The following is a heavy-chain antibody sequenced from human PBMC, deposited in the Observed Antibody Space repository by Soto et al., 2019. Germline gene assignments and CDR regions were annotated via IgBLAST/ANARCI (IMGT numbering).Heavy chain of an antibody. CDR3: ARPSTSYGDYGWSLAY. CDR2: VSAHTGDS. Sequence: QVQLVQSGAEVKKPGPSVKVSCKASGYPFGGYAIGWVRQAPGQGLEWMGWVSAHTGDSGYEQRFQGRVTLTTETSTSTAYMELRGLRSDDTAVYYCARPSTSYGDYGWSLAYWGQGTLVTVSS. CDR1: GYPFGGYA. J-gene: IGHJ4*02. V-gene: IGHV1-18*01. D-gene: IGHD4-17*01.